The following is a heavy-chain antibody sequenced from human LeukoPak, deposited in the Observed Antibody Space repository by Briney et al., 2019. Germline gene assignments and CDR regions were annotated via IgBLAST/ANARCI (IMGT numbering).Heavy chain of an antibody. Sequence: PSETLSLTCSVSGGSISSTDYWGWIRQPPGKGLGWIWSFYYSGTTYYNPSLTSRVTIAVDTSKNQCSLKLSSVTAADTAVYSCARLRVRGYGYGPWEGPTWLDYWGQGTLVTVSS. CDR3: ARLRVRGYGYGPWEGPTWLDY. CDR1: GGSISSTDY. J-gene: IGHJ4*02. CDR2: FYYSGTT. D-gene: IGHD5-18*01. V-gene: IGHV4-39*07.